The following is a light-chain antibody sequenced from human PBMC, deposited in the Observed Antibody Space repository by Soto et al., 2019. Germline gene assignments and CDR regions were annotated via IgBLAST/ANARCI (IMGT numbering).Light chain of an antibody. V-gene: IGKV1-5*03. J-gene: IGKJ1*01. Sequence: DLQMTQSPSTLSASVGDRVTNTCRASQNINIWLAWYQQKPGTAPKLLIYKASTLESGVPSRFSGNGSGTDFTLTISSLQPDDSATYYCQQYNGLPTWTFGQGTKVEMK. CDR1: QNINIW. CDR2: KAS. CDR3: QQYNGLPTWT.